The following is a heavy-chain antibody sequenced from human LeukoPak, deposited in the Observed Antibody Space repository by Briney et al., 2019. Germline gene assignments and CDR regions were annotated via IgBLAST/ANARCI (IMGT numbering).Heavy chain of an antibody. CDR1: GYSISSGYY. CDR3: ARAKGYSGSYYGPYYYYYYMDV. J-gene: IGHJ6*03. D-gene: IGHD1-26*01. V-gene: IGHV4-38-2*02. CDR2: IYHSGST. Sequence: SETLSLTCTVSGYSISSGYYWGWIRQPPGKGLEWIGSIYHSGSTYYNPSLKSRVTISVDTSKNQFSLKLSSVTAADTAVYYCARAKGYSGSYYGPYYYYYYMDVWGKGTTVTVSS.